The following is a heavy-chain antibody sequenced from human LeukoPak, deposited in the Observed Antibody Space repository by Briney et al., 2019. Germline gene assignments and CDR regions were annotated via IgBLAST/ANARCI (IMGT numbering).Heavy chain of an antibody. CDR1: GFTVSSNY. CDR3: AKDFARTPYYFDY. J-gene: IGHJ4*02. D-gene: IGHD2-15*01. Sequence: PGGSLRLSCAASGFTVSSNYMSWVRQAPGKGLEWVSVIYSGGSTYYADSVKGRFTISRDNSKNTLYLQMNSLRAEDTAVYYCAKDFARTPYYFDYWGQGTLVTVSS. V-gene: IGHV3-66*01. CDR2: IYSGGST.